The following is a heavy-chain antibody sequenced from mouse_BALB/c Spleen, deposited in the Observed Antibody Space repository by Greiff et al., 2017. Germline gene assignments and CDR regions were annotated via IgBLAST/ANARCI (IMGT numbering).Heavy chain of an antibody. V-gene: IGHV1-14*01. CDR2: INPYNDGT. CDR1: GYTFTSYV. J-gene: IGHJ2*01. CDR3: ARGGYYGNYRYFDY. Sequence: VQLKQSGPELVKPGASVKMSCKASGYTFTSYVMHWVKQKPGQGLEWIGYINPYNDGTKYNEKFKGKATLTSDKSSSTAYMELSSLTSEDSAVYYCARGGYYGNYRYFDYWGQGTTLTVSS. D-gene: IGHD2-1*01.